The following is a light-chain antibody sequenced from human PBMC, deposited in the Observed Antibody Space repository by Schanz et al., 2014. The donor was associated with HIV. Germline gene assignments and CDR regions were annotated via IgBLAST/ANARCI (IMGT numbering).Light chain of an antibody. CDR2: EVI. Sequence: QSALAQPASVSGSPGQSITISCTGTTNTVENYNLVSWYQQHPGKAPKLMIYEVIKRPSGVPDRFSGSKSGSTASLTVSGLQAEDEADYYCSSYAGSNNLVFGGGTKLTVL. J-gene: IGLJ2*01. CDR3: SSYAGSNNLV. CDR1: TNTVENYNL. V-gene: IGLV2-8*01.